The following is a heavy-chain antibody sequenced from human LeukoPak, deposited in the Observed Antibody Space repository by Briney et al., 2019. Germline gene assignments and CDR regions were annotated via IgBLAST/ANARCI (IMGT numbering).Heavy chain of an antibody. CDR2: INEGAGER. CDR1: GFTFNNFW. Sequence: GGSLRLSCAASGFTFNNFWMSWVRQAPGKGLEWVANINEGAGERFYGDSVKGRVTISRDNAKNSLHLQMNSLRAEDTAVYYCARGGPVLDYWGQGTLVTVSS. V-gene: IGHV3-7*03. CDR3: ARGGPVLDY. D-gene: IGHD1-1*01. J-gene: IGHJ4*02.